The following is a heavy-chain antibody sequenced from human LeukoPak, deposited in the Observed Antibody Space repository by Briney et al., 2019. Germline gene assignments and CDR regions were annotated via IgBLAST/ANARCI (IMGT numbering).Heavy chain of an antibody. CDR2: FDPEDGET. V-gene: IGHV1-24*01. CDR3: ARDLRLTGYYYDSSGYSLYPMDY. J-gene: IGHJ4*02. D-gene: IGHD3-22*01. CDR1: GYTLTELS. Sequence: ASVKVSCKVSGYTLTELSMHWVRQAPGKGLEWMGGFDPEDGETIYAQKFQGRVTMTTDTSTSTAYMELRSLRSDDTAVYYCARDLRLTGYYYDSSGYSLYPMDYWGQGTLVTVSS.